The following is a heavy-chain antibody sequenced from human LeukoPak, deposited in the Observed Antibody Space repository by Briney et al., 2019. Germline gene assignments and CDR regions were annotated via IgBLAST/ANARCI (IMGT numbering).Heavy chain of an antibody. CDR2: IIPIFGTA. CDR1: GGTFSSYA. Sequence: ASVNVSCTASGGTFSSYAISWVRQAPGQGLEWMGGIIPIFGTANYAQKFQGRVTITADESTSTAYMELSSLRSEDTAVYYCARGVVPAATSDYYYYYMDVWGKGTTVTVSS. V-gene: IGHV1-69*13. D-gene: IGHD2-2*01. J-gene: IGHJ6*03. CDR3: ARGVVPAATSDYYYYYMDV.